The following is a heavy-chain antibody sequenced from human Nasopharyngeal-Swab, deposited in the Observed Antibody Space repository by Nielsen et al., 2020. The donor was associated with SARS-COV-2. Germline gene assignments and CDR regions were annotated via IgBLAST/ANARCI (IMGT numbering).Heavy chain of an antibody. CDR2: ISSDGSDK. V-gene: IGHV3-30*03. D-gene: IGHD1-26*01. CDR3: ARTDRGGSYFSHYYYYMDV. J-gene: IGHJ6*03. Sequence: GESLKISCATSGFTFSSYAMHWVRQAPGKGLEWVAVISSDGSDKFYADSVKGRFSISRDTSRSAVYLQMNSLRAEDTALYYCARTDRGGSYFSHYYYYMDVWGTGTTVTVSS. CDR1: GFTFSSYA.